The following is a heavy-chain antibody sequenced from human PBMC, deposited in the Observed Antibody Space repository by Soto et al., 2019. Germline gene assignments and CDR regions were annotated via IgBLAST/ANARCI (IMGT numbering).Heavy chain of an antibody. CDR3: ARVGCSGGSCYLGY. D-gene: IGHD2-15*01. V-gene: IGHV4-39*01. CDR1: GGSISSSSYS. J-gene: IGHJ4*02. Sequence: QLQLQESGPGLVKPSETLSLTCTVSGGSISSSSYSWGLIRQPPGKGLGWIGSIYYSGSTSYNPSLKGRVTISVDTSKNPFSLKLSSVTAEDTAVYYCARVGCSGGSCYLGYWGQGTLVTVSS. CDR2: IYYSGST.